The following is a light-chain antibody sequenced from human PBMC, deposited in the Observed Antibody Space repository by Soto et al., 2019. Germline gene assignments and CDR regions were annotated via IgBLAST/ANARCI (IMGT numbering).Light chain of an antibody. V-gene: IGLV1-51*01. Sequence: QSALTQPPSVSAAPGQKVTISCSGTSSNIGNNYVSWYQQLPGTAPKLLIYDNNKRPSGIPDRFSGSKSGTSATLGITGLQTGDEADYYCGTWDSSLTTVLFGGGTKSPS. CDR1: SSNIGNNY. CDR3: GTWDSSLTTVL. J-gene: IGLJ2*01. CDR2: DNN.